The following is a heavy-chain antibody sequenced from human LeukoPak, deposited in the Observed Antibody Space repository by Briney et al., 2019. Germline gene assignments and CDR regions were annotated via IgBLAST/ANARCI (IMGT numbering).Heavy chain of an antibody. CDR1: GFTFSRYD. D-gene: IGHD3-16*02. CDR2: ISTSADT. V-gene: IGHV3-13*01. CDR3: ARGYNYYYGMDV. Sequence: GGSLRLSCAASGFTFSRYDMHWVRQGTGKGLEWVSAISTSADTYYADSVKGRFTITRKNAKNSLYLQMNSLRAEDTAVYYCARGYNYYYGMDVWGQGTTVTVSS. J-gene: IGHJ6*02.